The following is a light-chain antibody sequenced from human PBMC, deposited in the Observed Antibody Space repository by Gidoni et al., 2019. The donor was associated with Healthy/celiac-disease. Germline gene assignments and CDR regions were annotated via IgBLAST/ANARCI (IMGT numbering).Light chain of an antibody. V-gene: IGKV1-5*01. J-gene: IGKJ2*01. CDR3: QQYNSYSYT. CDR1: KSSSSW. Sequence: DIQMTQSPSTLSASVGDRVTITCRASKSSSSWWAWYQQKPGKAPKLLIYDASSLESGVPSRFSGSGSGTEFTLTISSLQPDDFATYYCQQYNSYSYTFGQGTKLEIK. CDR2: DAS.